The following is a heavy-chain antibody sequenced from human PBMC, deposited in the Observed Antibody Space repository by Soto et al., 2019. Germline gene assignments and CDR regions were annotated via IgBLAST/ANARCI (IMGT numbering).Heavy chain of an antibody. CDR3: ARGRYFDWLLHY. J-gene: IGHJ4*02. V-gene: IGHV1-8*02. Sequence: ASVKVSCKASGYTFTGYYMHWVRQAPGQGLEWMGWMNPNSGNTGYAQKFQGRVTMTRNTSISTAYMELSSLRSEDTAVYYCARGRYFDWLLHYWGQGTLVTVSS. CDR1: GYTFTGYY. D-gene: IGHD3-9*01. CDR2: MNPNSGNT.